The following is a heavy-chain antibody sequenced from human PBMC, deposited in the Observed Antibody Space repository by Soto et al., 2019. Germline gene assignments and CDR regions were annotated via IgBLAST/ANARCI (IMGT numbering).Heavy chain of an antibody. J-gene: IGHJ3*02. CDR2: MNADSGNT. CDR3: ASGITYYYDSSGRGSAFDI. V-gene: IGHV1-18*01. Sequence: ASVKGSCQASGYTFTNNDVSWVRQATGQGLEWMGWMNADSGNTGYAQKLQGRVTMTTDTSTSTAYMELRSLRSDDTAVYYCASGITYYYDSSGRGSAFDIWGQGTMVTVAS. D-gene: IGHD3-22*01. CDR1: GYTFTNND.